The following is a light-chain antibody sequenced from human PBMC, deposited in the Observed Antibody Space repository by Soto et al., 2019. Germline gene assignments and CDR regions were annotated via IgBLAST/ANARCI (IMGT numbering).Light chain of an antibody. CDR3: QQFNNYPLT. V-gene: IGKV1D-13*01. Sequence: ALPLTQSPSSLSASVGDRVSITCRASQGISSALAWYQQKPGKAPKLLIYDASSLESGVPSRFSGSGSGTDFTLTISSLQPEDSATYSCQQFNNYPLTFGGGTRVEIK. CDR1: QGISSA. J-gene: IGKJ4*01. CDR2: DAS.